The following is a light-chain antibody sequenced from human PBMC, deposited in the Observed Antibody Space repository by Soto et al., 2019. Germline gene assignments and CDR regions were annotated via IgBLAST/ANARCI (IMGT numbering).Light chain of an antibody. Sequence: EIVLTQSPATLSLSPGERATLSCRASQCVSSYLAWYQQKPGQAPRLLIYDASNRATGIPARFSGSGSGTDFTLTISSLEPADFAVYYCQQRSNWPRTFGPGTKVEIK. V-gene: IGKV3-11*01. CDR3: QQRSNWPRT. J-gene: IGKJ1*01. CDR1: QCVSSY. CDR2: DAS.